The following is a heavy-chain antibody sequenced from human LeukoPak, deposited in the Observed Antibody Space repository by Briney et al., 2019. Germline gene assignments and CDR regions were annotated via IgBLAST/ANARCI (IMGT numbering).Heavy chain of an antibody. V-gene: IGHV6-1*01. CDR2: TYYRSKWYN. CDR3: ARGKPNLDPKKYSTVTTTGFDY. CDR1: GDSVPSNSAA. J-gene: IGHJ4*02. Sequence: SQTLSLTCAISGDSVPSNSAAWNWIRQSPSRGLEWLGRTYYRSKWYNDYAVSVKSRITINPDTSKNQFSLQLNSVTPEDTAVYYCARGKPNLDPKKYSTVTTTGFDYWGQGTLVAVSS. D-gene: IGHD4-11*01.